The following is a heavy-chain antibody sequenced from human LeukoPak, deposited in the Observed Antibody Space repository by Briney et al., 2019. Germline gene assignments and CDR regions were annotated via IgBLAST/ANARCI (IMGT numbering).Heavy chain of an antibody. J-gene: IGHJ4*02. CDR2: IYYSGST. CDR1: GGSISSGGYY. D-gene: IGHD2-21*02. CDR3: ARHGDCVLTDVQDQYYFDS. V-gene: IGHV4-31*03. Sequence: SQTLSLTCTVSGGSISSGGYYWSWIRQHPGKGLEWIGYIYYSGSTYYNPSLKSRVTISVDTSKNQFSLKLSSVTAADTAVYYCARHGDCVLTDVQDQYYFDSWGQGTLVTVSS.